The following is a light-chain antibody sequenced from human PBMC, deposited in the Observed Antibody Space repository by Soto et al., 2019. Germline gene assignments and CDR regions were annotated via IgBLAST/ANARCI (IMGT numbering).Light chain of an antibody. CDR2: DVD. V-gene: IGLV2-11*01. Sequence: QSALTQPRSVSGSPGQSVTISCTGTSSDVGGYNYVSWYQHHTGKAPKLMIYDVDKRPSGVPGRFSGSKSGNTASLTISGLQAEDEADYYCCLNAGSYPFVFGTGTKVTVL. CDR3: CLNAGSYPFV. J-gene: IGLJ1*01. CDR1: SSDVGGYNY.